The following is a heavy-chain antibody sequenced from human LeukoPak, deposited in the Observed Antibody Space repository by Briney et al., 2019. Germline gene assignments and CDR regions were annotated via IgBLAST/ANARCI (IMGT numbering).Heavy chain of an antibody. Sequence: GGSLRLSCAASGFTFDDYAMHWVRQAPGKGLEWVSGISWNSGSIGYADSVKGRFTISRDNAKNSLYLQMNSLRAEDTAVYYCARVLSGSWDWFDSWGQGTLVTVFS. J-gene: IGHJ5*01. D-gene: IGHD6-6*01. V-gene: IGHV3-9*01. CDR2: ISWNSGSI. CDR1: GFTFDDYA. CDR3: ARVLSGSWDWFDS.